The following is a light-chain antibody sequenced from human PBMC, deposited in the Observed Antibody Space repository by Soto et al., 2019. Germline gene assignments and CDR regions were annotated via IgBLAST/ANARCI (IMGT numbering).Light chain of an antibody. CDR3: TSYTSSYTYV. J-gene: IGLJ1*01. V-gene: IGLV2-14*01. CDR2: GVS. Sequence: QSALTQPASVSGSPGQSITISCTGTISDVGGYDSVSWYQQHPGKAPRLMIYGVSYRPSGVSHRFSGSKSGNTASLTISGLQTEDEADYYCTSYTSSYTYVFGAGTNLTVL. CDR1: ISDVGGYDS.